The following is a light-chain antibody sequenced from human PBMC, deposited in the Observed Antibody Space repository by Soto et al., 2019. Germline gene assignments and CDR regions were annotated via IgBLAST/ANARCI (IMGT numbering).Light chain of an antibody. CDR2: DVS. CDR3: CSYAGSYTLV. V-gene: IGLV2-11*01. Sequence: QSVLTQPRSVSGSPGQSGTFSCTGTSSDVGGYNYVSWYQQHPGKAPKVIIYDVSKRPSGVPDRISGSKSGNTASLTISGLQAEDEADYYCCSYAGSYTLVFGGGTKLTVL. J-gene: IGLJ2*01. CDR1: SSDVGGYNY.